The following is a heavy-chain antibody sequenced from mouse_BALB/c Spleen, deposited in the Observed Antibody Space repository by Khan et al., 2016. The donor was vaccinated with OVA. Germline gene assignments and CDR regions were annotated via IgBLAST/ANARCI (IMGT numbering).Heavy chain of an antibody. D-gene: IGHD2-4*01. Sequence: QVQLKQSGPGLVQPSQSLSITCTVSGFSLANYSVHWVRQSPGKGLEWLGVIWSAGSTDYNAAFISRLTISKDNSRSQVFFKVNSLQPNDTAIDYCARRGYEYGRGALFAYWGQGTLVTVSA. CDR2: IWSAGST. CDR3: ARRGYEYGRGALFAY. CDR1: GFSLANYS. J-gene: IGHJ3*01. V-gene: IGHV2-2*02.